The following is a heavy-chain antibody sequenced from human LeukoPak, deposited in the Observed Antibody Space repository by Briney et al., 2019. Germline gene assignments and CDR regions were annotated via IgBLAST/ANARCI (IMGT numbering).Heavy chain of an antibody. J-gene: IGHJ4*02. CDR1: GFTFSSYA. CDR2: INHSGST. CDR3: ADVGGSGSLQ. Sequence: GSLRLSCAASGFTFSSYAMSWIRQPPGKGLEWIGEINHSGSTNYNPSLKSRVTISVDTSKNQFSLKLSSVTAADTAVYYCADVGGSGSLQWGQGTLVTVSS. V-gene: IGHV4-34*08. D-gene: IGHD3-10*01.